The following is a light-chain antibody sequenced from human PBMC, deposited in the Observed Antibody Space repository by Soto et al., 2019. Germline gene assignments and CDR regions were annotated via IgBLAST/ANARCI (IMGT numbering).Light chain of an antibody. Sequence: EIVLTQSPVTLSLSPGERATLSCRASQSVPNYLAWYQQKPGQAPRLVIYDISHRATGIPARFSGSGPGTDFTPTISNLEPEDAAVYYCHQRNCCPRSTFGQGTKLEIK. J-gene: IGKJ2*02. CDR1: QSVPNY. CDR2: DIS. V-gene: IGKV3-11*01. CDR3: HQRNCCPRST.